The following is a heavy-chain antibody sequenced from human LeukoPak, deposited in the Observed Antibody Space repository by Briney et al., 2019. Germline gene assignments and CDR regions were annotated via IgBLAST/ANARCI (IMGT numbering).Heavy chain of an antibody. V-gene: IGHV1-8*01. CDR1: GYTFTSYD. D-gene: IGHD4-17*01. J-gene: IGHJ6*03. Sequence: ASVKVSCKASGYTFTSYDINWVRQATGQGLEGMGWMNPNSGNTGYAQKFQGRVTMTRNTSISTAYMELSSLRSEDTAVYYCAREGTTTVTSGTYYYYMDVWGKGTTVTVSS. CDR2: MNPNSGNT. CDR3: AREGTTTVTSGTYYYYMDV.